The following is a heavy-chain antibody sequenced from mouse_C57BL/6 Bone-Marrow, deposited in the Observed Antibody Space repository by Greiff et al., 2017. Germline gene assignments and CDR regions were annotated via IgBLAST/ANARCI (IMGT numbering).Heavy chain of an antibody. Sequence: EVQLQESGPGLVKPSQSLSLTCSVTGYSITSGYYWNWIRQFPGNKLEWMGYISYDGSNNYNPSLKNRISITRDTSKNQFFLKLNSVTTEDTATYYCARAGLLRPYFDYWGQGTTLTVSS. CDR2: ISYDGSN. CDR1: GYSITSGYY. J-gene: IGHJ2*01. V-gene: IGHV3-6*01. CDR3: ARAGLLRPYFDY. D-gene: IGHD1-2*01.